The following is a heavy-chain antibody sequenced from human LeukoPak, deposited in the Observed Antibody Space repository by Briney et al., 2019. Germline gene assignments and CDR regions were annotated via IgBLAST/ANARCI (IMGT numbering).Heavy chain of an antibody. D-gene: IGHD3-10*01. CDR1: GGSISSSSYY. CDR2: IYTSGST. J-gene: IGHJ4*02. Sequence: SETLSLTCTVSGGSISSSSYYWSWIRQPAGKGLEWIGRIYTSGSTNYNPSLKSRVTISVDTSKNQFSLKLSSVTAADTAVYYCARDGGSGRSYFDYWGQGTLVTVSS. V-gene: IGHV4-61*02. CDR3: ARDGGSGRSYFDY.